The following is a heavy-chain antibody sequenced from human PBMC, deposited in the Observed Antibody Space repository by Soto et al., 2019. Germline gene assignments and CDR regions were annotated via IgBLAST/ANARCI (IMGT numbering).Heavy chain of an antibody. CDR2: IYPGDSDT. D-gene: IGHD2-15*01. CDR1: GYNFATNW. J-gene: IGHJ2*01. Sequence: PGESLKISCKGSGYNFATNWIGWVSQMPGKGLEWMGIIYPGDSDTRYSPSFQGQVTVSADKSISTAYLQWNSLKASDTAIYYYARRGSGYCSSGSCWYFDLWGRGTLVTVSS. CDR3: ARRGSGYCSSGSCWYFDL. V-gene: IGHV5-51*01.